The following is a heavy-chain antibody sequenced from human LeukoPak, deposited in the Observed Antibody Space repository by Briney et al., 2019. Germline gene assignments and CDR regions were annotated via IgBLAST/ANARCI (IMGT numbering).Heavy chain of an antibody. V-gene: IGHV3-23*01. CDR2: ISSSGSST. CDR1: GLVFDNFA. D-gene: IGHD4-17*01. Sequence: GGSLRLSCAASGLVFDNFAMSWVRQAPGKGLVWVSTISSSGSSTYYADSVKGRFTISRDNSKNTLYLQMNSLRVEDTAVYFCAKPRRETTRSVDYWGQGTLVTVSS. CDR3: AKPRRETTRSVDY. J-gene: IGHJ4*02.